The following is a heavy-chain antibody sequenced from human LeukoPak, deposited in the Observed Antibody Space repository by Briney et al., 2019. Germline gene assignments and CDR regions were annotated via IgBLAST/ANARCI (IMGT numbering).Heavy chain of an antibody. CDR2: INPSGGRT. J-gene: IGHJ6*02. CDR1: RYTFTSYY. Sequence: ASVKVSCKASRYTFTSYYLHWVRQAPGQGLEWVGLINPSGGRTRYAQKLQGRVTMTRDTSTSTVYMELSSLRSEDTAVYYCARDPEEFYYGTSGQPPRGALDVWGQGTTVTVSS. D-gene: IGHD3-22*01. V-gene: IGHV1-46*01. CDR3: ARDPEEFYYGTSGQPPRGALDV.